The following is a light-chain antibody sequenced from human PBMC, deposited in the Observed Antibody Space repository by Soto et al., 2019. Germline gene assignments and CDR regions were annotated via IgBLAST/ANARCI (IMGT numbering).Light chain of an antibody. V-gene: IGLV3-21*02. CDR1: TIGTKS. Sequence: SYELTQPPSVSVAPGQTARITCGGNTIGTKSVHWYRQKPGQAPVLVLYDDSDRPSGIPKRFSGSKSGNTATLTISSVEAKDEADYYCQVWDDSRDHLYFFGTGTKLTVL. CDR3: QVWDDSRDHLYF. J-gene: IGLJ1*01. CDR2: DDS.